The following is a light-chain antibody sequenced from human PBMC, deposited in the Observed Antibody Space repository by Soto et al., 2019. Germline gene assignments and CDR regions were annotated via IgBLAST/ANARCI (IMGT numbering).Light chain of an antibody. CDR2: DDS. Sequence: SSELTQPASVSVAPGQTATISCGGNNIGIKNVHWYQQKPGQAPLLVVSDDSDRPPGIPERFSGSRSANTATLIITRVEAGDEADYSCQVWDSSSDQWVFGGGTKLTVL. CDR1: NIGIKN. J-gene: IGLJ3*02. CDR3: QVWDSSSDQWV. V-gene: IGLV3-21*02.